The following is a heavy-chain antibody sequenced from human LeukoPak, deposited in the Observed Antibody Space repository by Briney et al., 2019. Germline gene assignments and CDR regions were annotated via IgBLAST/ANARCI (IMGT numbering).Heavy chain of an antibody. CDR3: ASVVGWYDYYYGMDV. CDR2: ISSSGSTI. CDR1: GFTFSDYY. V-gene: IGHV3-11*01. Sequence: GGSLRLSCAASGFTFSDYYMSWIRQAPGKGLEWVSYISSSGSTIYCADSVKGRFTISRDNAKNSPYLQMNSLRAEDTAVYCCASVVGWYDYYYGMDVWGQGTTVTVSS. D-gene: IGHD1-26*01. J-gene: IGHJ6*02.